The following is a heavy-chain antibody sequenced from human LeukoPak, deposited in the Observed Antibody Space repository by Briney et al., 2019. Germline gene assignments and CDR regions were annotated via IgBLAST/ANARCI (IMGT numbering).Heavy chain of an antibody. J-gene: IGHJ4*02. CDR1: GYSISNGYY. V-gene: IGHV4-38-2*01. CDR2: IYHSGST. Sequence: SETLSHTCAVFGYSISNGYYWGWIRQPPGKGLEWIGNIYHSGSTYYNLSLKSRITMSVDTSKNQFSLRLTSVTAADTAMYYCARVGGEYDDYVNCFEYLGQGTLVTVSS. CDR3: ARVGGEYDDYVNCFEY. D-gene: IGHD4-17*01.